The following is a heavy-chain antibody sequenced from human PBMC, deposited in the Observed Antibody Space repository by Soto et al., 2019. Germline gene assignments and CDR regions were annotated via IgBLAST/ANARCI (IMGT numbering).Heavy chain of an antibody. CDR3: ARDSYITGTHYYYYGMDV. V-gene: IGHV1-18*01. J-gene: IGHJ6*02. Sequence: QVQLVQSGAEVKKPGASVKVSCKASGYTFTSYGISWVRQAPGQGLEWMGWISAYNGNTNYAQKLQGRVTMTTDTSTSHAYMELRSLRSDDTAVYYCARDSYITGTHYYYYGMDVWGQGTTVTVSS. CDR1: GYTFTSYG. D-gene: IGHD1-20*01. CDR2: ISAYNGNT.